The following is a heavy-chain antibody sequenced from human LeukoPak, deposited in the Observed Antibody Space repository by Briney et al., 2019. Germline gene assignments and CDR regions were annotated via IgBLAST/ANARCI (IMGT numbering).Heavy chain of an antibody. Sequence: GGSLRLSCAASGFTFSDYGMHWVRQAPGKGLEWVAVIWYDGSNKYYADSVKGRFTLSRDNSKNTLYLQMNSLRAEDTAVYSCATRSRYYFDYWGQGTLVTVSS. CDR3: ATRSRYYFDY. CDR2: IWYDGSNK. CDR1: GFTFSDYG. J-gene: IGHJ4*02. V-gene: IGHV3-33*01. D-gene: IGHD1-14*01.